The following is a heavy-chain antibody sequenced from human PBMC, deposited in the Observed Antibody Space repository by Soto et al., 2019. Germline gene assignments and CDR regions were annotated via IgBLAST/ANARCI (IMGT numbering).Heavy chain of an antibody. CDR1: GGSFSGYY. V-gene: IGHV4-34*01. Sequence: PSETLSLTCAVYGGSFSGYYWSWIRQPPGKGLEWIGEINHSGSTNYNPSLKSRVTISVDTSKNQFSLKLSSVTAADTAVYYCARSRILTGYTHYYYYYGMDVWGQGTTVTVSS. D-gene: IGHD3-9*01. CDR2: INHSGST. J-gene: IGHJ6*02. CDR3: ARSRILTGYTHYYYYYGMDV.